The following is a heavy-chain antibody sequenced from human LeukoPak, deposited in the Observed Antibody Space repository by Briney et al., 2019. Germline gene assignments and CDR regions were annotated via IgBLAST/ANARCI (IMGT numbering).Heavy chain of an antibody. V-gene: IGHV3-23*01. CDR3: GRDPHGDYLGAFDF. CDR2: IGANGGAT. D-gene: IGHD4-17*01. Sequence: GGSLRLSCAASGFIFSNYYLVWVRQAPGKGLELISGIGANGGATYYADSVKGRSTISRDNSRETLYLHMNGLRADDTAVYYCGRDPHGDYLGAFDFWGQGTTVSVSS. CDR1: GFIFSNYY. J-gene: IGHJ3*01.